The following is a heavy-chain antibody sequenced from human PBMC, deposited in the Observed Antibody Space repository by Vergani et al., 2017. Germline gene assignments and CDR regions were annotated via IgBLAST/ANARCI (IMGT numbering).Heavy chain of an antibody. Sequence: EVQLVESGGGRVKPGGSLRLSCAASGFTFSSYSMNWVRQAPGKGLEWVSSISSSSSYIYYADSVKGRFTISRDNATNSLYLQMNSLRAEDTAVYYCARDVDTAMVYYYYGMDVWGQGTTVTVSS. CDR3: ARDVDTAMVYYYYGMDV. D-gene: IGHD5-18*01. J-gene: IGHJ6*02. CDR1: GFTFSSYS. V-gene: IGHV3-21*01. CDR2: ISSSSSYI.